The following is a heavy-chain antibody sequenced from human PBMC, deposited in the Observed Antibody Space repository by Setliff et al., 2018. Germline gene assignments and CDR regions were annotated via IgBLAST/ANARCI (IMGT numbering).Heavy chain of an antibody. CDR1: GFTFSDYG. CDR2: IWFDGSNE. J-gene: IGHJ4*02. D-gene: IGHD5-12*01. Sequence: LRLSCAASGFTFSDYGMHWVRQAPGKGLEWVAVIWFDGSNEYYADSGKGRFTISRDNSKNTLYLQMNSLRAEDTAVYYCASANTTGYYYFDNWGQGTLVTVSS. CDR3: ASANTTGYYYFDN. V-gene: IGHV3-33*01.